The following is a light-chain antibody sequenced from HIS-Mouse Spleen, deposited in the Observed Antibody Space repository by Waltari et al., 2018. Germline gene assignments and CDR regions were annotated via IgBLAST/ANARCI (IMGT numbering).Light chain of an antibody. CDR1: SSDVGGYNY. CDR2: EVS. V-gene: IGLV2-8*01. Sequence: QSALTQPPSASGSPGQSVTISCTATSSDVGGYNYVSWYQQHLGKAPKLMIYEVSKRPSGVPDRFSGSKSGNTASLTVSGLQAEDEADYYCSSYAGSNNYVFGTGTKVTVL. CDR3: SSYAGSNNYV. J-gene: IGLJ1*01.